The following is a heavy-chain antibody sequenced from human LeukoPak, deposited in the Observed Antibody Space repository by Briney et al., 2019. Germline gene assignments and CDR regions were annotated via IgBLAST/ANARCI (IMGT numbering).Heavy chain of an antibody. CDR1: GFTFSSYS. CDR2: ISSSSSTI. Sequence: GGSLRLSCAASGFTFSSYSMNWVRQAPGKGMEWVSYISSSSSTIYYADSVKGRFTISRDNAKNSLYLQMNSLRAEDTAVYYCAIGSYDSSGYAGYWGQGTLVTVSS. CDR3: AIGSYDSSGYAGY. D-gene: IGHD3-22*01. J-gene: IGHJ4*02. V-gene: IGHV3-48*01.